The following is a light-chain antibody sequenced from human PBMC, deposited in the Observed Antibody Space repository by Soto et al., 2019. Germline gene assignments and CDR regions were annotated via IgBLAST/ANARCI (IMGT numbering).Light chain of an antibody. CDR1: SSDVGGYNY. Sequence: QSALTQPRSVSGSPGQSVTISCTGTSSDVGGYNYVSWYQQHPGKAPKLMIYDVSKRPSGVPNRFSGSKSDNTASLTISGLQDEDEADYYCCSYPGSSVVFGGGTKLTVL. V-gene: IGLV2-11*01. CDR2: DVS. CDR3: CSYPGSSVV. J-gene: IGLJ2*01.